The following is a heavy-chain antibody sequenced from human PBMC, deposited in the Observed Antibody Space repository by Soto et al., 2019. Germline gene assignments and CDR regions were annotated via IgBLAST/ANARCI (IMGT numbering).Heavy chain of an antibody. CDR1: GFTFSSYA. CDR3: AKDIIGYCSSTSCSPFDY. CDR2: ISGSGGST. J-gene: IGHJ4*02. V-gene: IGHV3-23*01. Sequence: GGSLRLSCAASGFTFSSYAMNWVRQAPGKGLEWVSAISGSGGSTCYADSVKGRFTISRDNSKNTLYLQMNSLRAEDTAVYYCAKDIIGYCSSTSCSPFDYWGQGTLVTVSS. D-gene: IGHD2-2*01.